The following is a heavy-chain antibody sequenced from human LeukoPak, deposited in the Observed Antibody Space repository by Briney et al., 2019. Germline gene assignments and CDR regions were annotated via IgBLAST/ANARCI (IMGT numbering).Heavy chain of an antibody. CDR3: ARLRYSGSYFTN. J-gene: IGHJ4*02. CDR1: GGSISSYY. D-gene: IGHD1-26*01. Sequence: KSSETLSLTCTVSGGSISSYYWSWIRQPPGKGLEWIGYIYYSGSTNYNPSLKSRVTISVDTSKNQFSLKLSSVTAADTAVYYCARLRYSGSYFTNWGQGTLVTVSS. CDR2: IYYSGST. V-gene: IGHV4-59*08.